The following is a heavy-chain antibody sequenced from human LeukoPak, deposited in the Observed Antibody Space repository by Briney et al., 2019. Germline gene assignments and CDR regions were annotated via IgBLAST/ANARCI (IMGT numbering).Heavy chain of an antibody. CDR1: GFTFSSYG. J-gene: IGHJ4*02. V-gene: IGHV3-23*01. Sequence: PGGTLRLSCAASGFTFSSYGMSWVRQAPGKGLEWVSAISGSGGSTYYADSVKGRFTISRDNSKNTLYLQMNSLRAEDTAVYYCAKDYYGSGSYPGLVDYWGQGTLVTVSS. CDR2: ISGSGGST. CDR3: AKDYYGSGSYPGLVDY. D-gene: IGHD3-10*01.